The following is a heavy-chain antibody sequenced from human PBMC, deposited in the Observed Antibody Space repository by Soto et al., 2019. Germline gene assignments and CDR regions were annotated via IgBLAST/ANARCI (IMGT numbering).Heavy chain of an antibody. V-gene: IGHV3-15*01. CDR1: SFTFINAW. Sequence: EVQLVESGGGLVKPGGSLRLSCVASSFTFINAWMTWVRQAPGKGLEWVGRIKSKTDGGTTDYGAPVKGRFTISRDDSKNTLYLKMNSLNTEDTAVYYCASDFVSESGSRARRFDFWGQGTLVTVSS. D-gene: IGHD6-13*01. CDR3: ASDFVSESGSRARRFDF. J-gene: IGHJ4*02. CDR2: IKSKTDGGTT.